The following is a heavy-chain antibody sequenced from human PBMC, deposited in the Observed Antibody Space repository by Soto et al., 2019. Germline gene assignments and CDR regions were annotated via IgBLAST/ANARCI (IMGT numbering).Heavy chain of an antibody. CDR2: ISYSGST. V-gene: IGHV4-31*03. CDR1: GGSISSSGSY. D-gene: IGHD2-2*01. J-gene: IGHJ4*02. CDR3: ARAAANIDY. Sequence: QVQLQESGPGLVKPSQTLSLTCTVSGGSISSSGSYWTWIRQHPGKGLEWIGYISYSGSTVYNPSLESRVTISLDTSKNQFSLNLSSVTAADTAMYYCARAAANIDYWGQGTLVTVSS.